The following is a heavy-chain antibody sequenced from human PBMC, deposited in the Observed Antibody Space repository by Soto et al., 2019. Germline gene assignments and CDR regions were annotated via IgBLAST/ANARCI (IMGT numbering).Heavy chain of an antibody. CDR2: INHSGTT. CDR3: ARGRTIYRDDLGFGP. Sequence: SETLSLTCAVYGGSVSGYYWTWIRQPPGKGLEWIGEINHSGTTNFNPSLRSRVTISVDTSESQFSLKLTSVTAADTAVYYCARGRTIYRDDLGFGPWGQGTLVTVSS. V-gene: IGHV4-34*01. J-gene: IGHJ5*02. D-gene: IGHD1-1*01. CDR1: GGSVSGYY.